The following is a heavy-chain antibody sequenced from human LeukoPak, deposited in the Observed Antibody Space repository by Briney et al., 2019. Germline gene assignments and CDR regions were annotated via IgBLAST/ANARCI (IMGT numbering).Heavy chain of an antibody. CDR2: INPSGGST. J-gene: IGHJ4*02. CDR1: GYTFTSYY. Sequence: GASVSVSCKASGYTFTSYYMHWMRQAPGQGLEWMGIINPSGGSTIYAQKFQGRVTITRDMSTSTVYMELSSLRSEDTAVYSCARALAAAAGRRAAMMGDWGQGTLVTVSS. CDR3: ARALAAAAGRRAAMMGD. V-gene: IGHV1-46*01. D-gene: IGHD6-13*01.